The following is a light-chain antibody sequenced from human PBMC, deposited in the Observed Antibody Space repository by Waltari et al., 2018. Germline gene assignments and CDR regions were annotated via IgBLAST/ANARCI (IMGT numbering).Light chain of an antibody. CDR2: GNN. CDR3: AAGDGSLDGRV. Sequence: QSVLTQPPSASGTPGQTVSISCSGGSSNIAVNTVNWYQQLPGMAPKLLINGNNRRPSGGPEWFSGSKSGPSDSLASRGLQSEYEADSYCAAGDGSLDGRVFGGWTNFTVL. J-gene: IGLJ2*01. V-gene: IGLV1-44*01. CDR1: SSNIAVNT.